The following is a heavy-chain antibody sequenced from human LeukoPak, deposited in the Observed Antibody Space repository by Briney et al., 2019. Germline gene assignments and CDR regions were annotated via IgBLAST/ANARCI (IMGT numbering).Heavy chain of an antibody. CDR1: GFTLSSYA. J-gene: IGHJ4*02. CDR2: ISGSGGST. D-gene: IGHD3-22*01. V-gene: IGHV3-23*01. CDR3: ARKKEGITMIVVVTCFDY. Sequence: PGGSLRLSCAASGFTLSSYAMSWVRQAPGKGLEWVSAISGSGGSTYYADSVKGRFTISRDNSKNTLYLQMNSLRAEDTAVSYCARKKEGITMIVVVTCFDYWGQGTLVTVSS.